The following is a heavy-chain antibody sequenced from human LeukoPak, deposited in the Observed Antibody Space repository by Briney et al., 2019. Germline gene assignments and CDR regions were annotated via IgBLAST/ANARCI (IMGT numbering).Heavy chain of an antibody. CDR2: ICYSRTT. J-gene: IGHJ4*02. Sequence: SETLSLTCTVSGGSISSSSYYWGWIRQPPGKGLEWIGSICYSRTTYNNPSLKSRVTISVDTSKNQFSLKLSSVTAADTAVYYCAREWAIADWGQGTLVTVSS. V-gene: IGHV4-39*02. CDR1: GGSISSSSYY. CDR3: AREWAIAD. D-gene: IGHD6-13*01.